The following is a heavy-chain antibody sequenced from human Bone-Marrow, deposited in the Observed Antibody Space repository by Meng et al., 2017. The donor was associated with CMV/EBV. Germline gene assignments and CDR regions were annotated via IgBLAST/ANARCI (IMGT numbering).Heavy chain of an antibody. CDR1: GASFSSYY. J-gene: IGHJ4*02. Sequence: SETLSLTCAVDGASFSSYYWSWIRQPPGKGLEWIGEINHSGSTNYNPSLKSRVTISVDTSKNQFSLKLSSVTAADTAVYYCARRSVVVPAASFDYWGQGTLVTVSS. V-gene: IGHV4-34*01. D-gene: IGHD2-2*01. CDR2: INHSGST. CDR3: ARRSVVVPAASFDY.